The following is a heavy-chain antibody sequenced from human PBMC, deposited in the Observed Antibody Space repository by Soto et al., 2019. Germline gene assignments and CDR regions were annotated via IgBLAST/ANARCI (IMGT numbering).Heavy chain of an antibody. V-gene: IGHV3-74*01. D-gene: IGHD5-18*01. CDR1: EVTFSNYW. Sequence: GFLRLSCVVSEVTFSNYWMHWVRQAPGKGLEWASRISGEGITINYAGSVKGRFTISRDNAKSTLYLQMNNLRAEDTAVYYCTPNGYSASAWGQGTPVTVSS. CDR2: ISGEGITI. J-gene: IGHJ4*02. CDR3: TPNGYSASA.